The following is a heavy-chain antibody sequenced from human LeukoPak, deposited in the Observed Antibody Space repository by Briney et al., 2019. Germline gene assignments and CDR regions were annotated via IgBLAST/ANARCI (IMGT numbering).Heavy chain of an antibody. CDR1: GFTFSSYG. CDR3: AKDRSGGVNHYFDY. D-gene: IGHD6-25*01. CDR2: ISYDGSNK. V-gene: IGHV3-30*18. J-gene: IGHJ4*02. Sequence: GRSLRLSCAASGFTFSSYGMHWVRQATGKGLEWVAVISYDGSNKYYADSVKGRFTISRDNSKNTLYLQMNSLRAEDTAVYYCAKDRSGGVNHYFDYWGQGTLVTVSS.